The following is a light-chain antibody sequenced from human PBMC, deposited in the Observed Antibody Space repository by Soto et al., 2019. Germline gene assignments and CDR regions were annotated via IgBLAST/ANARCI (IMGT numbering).Light chain of an antibody. CDR1: QSVSSSY. Sequence: EIELTQSPGTLSSSPGERATISCRASQSVSSSYLAWYQQTPGQAPRLLIYGASSRATGLPDRFSGSGSGTDFTLTISRLEPEDFAMYYCQQYGSTPPTWTFGQGTKVEIK. CDR2: GAS. V-gene: IGKV3-20*01. J-gene: IGKJ1*01. CDR3: QQYGSTPPTWT.